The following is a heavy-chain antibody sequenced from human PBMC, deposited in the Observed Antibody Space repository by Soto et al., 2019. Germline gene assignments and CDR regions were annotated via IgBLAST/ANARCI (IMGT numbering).Heavy chain of an antibody. CDR2: MQPSSGRT. CDR1: GYSFTSLD. D-gene: IGHD1-26*01. Sequence: QVQLVQSGAEVREPGASVKVSCKASGYSFTSLDINWVRQTTGQGLEWMGWMQPSSGRTGYAQKFPDRVNMTEDTSINTAYMELSSLNYDDTAFYYCARGVTAGVDYWGQGTLVTVSS. V-gene: IGHV1-8*01. CDR3: ARGVTAGVDY. J-gene: IGHJ4*02.